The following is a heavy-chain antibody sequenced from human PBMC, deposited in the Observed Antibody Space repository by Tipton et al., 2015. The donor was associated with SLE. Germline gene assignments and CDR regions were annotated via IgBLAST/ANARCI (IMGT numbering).Heavy chain of an antibody. V-gene: IGHV4-34*01. CDR3: ASLIKDY. D-gene: IGHD3-10*01. CDR1: GGSFSGYY. J-gene: IGHJ4*02. Sequence: TLSLTCAVYGGSFSGYYWSWIRQPPGKGLEWIGEINHSGSTNYNPSLKSRVTISVDTSKNQFSLKLSFLTAADTAVYYCASLIKDYWGQGTLVTVSS. CDR2: INHSGST.